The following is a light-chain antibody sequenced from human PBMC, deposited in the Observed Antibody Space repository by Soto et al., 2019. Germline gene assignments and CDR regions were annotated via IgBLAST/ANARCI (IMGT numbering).Light chain of an antibody. Sequence: DIQMTQSPSTLSASVGDRVTITCRASQSVSSWFAGYQQRPAKAPTLLIYDASSWETGVPARYSGSGSGTEFTLTISSLEPDDFATYYFHQYSSYSPTLGQGTKLE. J-gene: IGKJ2*01. CDR3: HQYSSYSPT. V-gene: IGKV1-5*01. CDR1: QSVSSW. CDR2: DAS.